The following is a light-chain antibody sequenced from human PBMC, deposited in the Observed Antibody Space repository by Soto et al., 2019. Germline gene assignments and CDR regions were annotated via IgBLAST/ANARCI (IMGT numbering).Light chain of an antibody. CDR2: AAS. V-gene: IGKV1-39*01. CDR1: QSISSY. Sequence: DIQMTQSPSSLSASVGDRVTITCRASQSISSYLNWYQQKPGKAPKLLIYAASSLQSGVPSRFSGSGSATDFTLTIISLQPEDFATYYCQQSYTTLYTFGQGTQLEIK. J-gene: IGKJ2*01. CDR3: QQSYTTLYT.